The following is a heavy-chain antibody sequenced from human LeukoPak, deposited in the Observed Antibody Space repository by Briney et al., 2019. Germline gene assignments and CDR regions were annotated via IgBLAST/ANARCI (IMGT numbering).Heavy chain of an antibody. CDR2: IIPIFGTA. CDR1: GGTFSSYA. D-gene: IGHD6-19*01. V-gene: IGHV1-69*13. Sequence: GASVKVSCKASGGTFSSYAIGWVRQAPGQGLEWMGGIIPIFGTANYAQKFQGRVTITADESTSTAYTELSSLRSEDTAVYYCARGPAPGAVAGTGVYYFDYWGQGTLVTVSS. J-gene: IGHJ4*02. CDR3: ARGPAPGAVAGTGVYYFDY.